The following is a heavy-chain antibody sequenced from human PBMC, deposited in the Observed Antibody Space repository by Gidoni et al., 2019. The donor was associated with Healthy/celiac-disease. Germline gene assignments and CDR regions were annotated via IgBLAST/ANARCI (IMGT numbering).Heavy chain of an antibody. Sequence: QVQLQESGPGLVKPSGTLSLTCAVSGGSISSSNWWSWVRHPPGKGLEWIGEIYHSGSTNYNRSLKSRVTISVDKSKNQFSLKLSSVTAADTAVYYCARRLMITFGGVISPFDYWGQGTLVTVSS. CDR1: GGSISSSNW. D-gene: IGHD3-16*02. CDR3: ARRLMITFGGVISPFDY. J-gene: IGHJ4*02. V-gene: IGHV4-4*02. CDR2: IYHSGST.